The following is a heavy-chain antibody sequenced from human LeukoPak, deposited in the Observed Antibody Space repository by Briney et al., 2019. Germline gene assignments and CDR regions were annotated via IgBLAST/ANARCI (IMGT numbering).Heavy chain of an antibody. J-gene: IGHJ4*02. CDR2: VDPSDSYI. CDR3: ARLRDGSIDY. Sequence: GESLKISCKCFGYNFTSYSSSWVGHMPGKGLEWMGRVDPSDSYINYSPSFQGHVNISADKSITTACLQWSSLKASDTAMYYCARLRDGSIDYWGQGTLVTVSS. V-gene: IGHV5-10-1*01. CDR1: GYNFTSYS.